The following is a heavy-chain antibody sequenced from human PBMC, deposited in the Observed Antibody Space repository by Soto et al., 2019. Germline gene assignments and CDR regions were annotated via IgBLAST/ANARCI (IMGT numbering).Heavy chain of an antibody. Sequence: ASVKVSCKASGYTFTTYDINWVRQAPGQGLEWMGWMDPNRTNTGYAEKFQGRVTMTRDTSISIAYMELSSLRYDDTAVYYCVRGGFLSHDHVIIAPATLGFDPWGQGTLVTVSS. CDR1: GYTFTTYD. V-gene: IGHV1-8*01. J-gene: IGHJ5*02. CDR2: MDPNRTNT. CDR3: VRGGFLSHDHVIIAPATLGFDP. D-gene: IGHD2-2*01.